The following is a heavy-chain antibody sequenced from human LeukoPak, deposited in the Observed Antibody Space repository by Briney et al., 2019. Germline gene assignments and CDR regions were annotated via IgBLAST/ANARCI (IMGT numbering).Heavy chain of an antibody. J-gene: IGHJ4*02. CDR2: IYYSGST. D-gene: IGHD6-19*01. CDR1: GGSISSGGYS. CDR3: TRGAVAVHFDY. Sequence: SETLSLTCAVSGGSISSGGYSWSWIWQPPGKGLEWIGYIYYSGSTYYNPSLKSRVTISLDTSKNQFSLKLSSVTAADTAVYYCTRGAVAVHFDYWGQGTLVTVSS. V-gene: IGHV4-30-4*07.